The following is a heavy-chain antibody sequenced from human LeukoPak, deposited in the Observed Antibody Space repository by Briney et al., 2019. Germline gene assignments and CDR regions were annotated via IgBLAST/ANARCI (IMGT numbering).Heavy chain of an antibody. V-gene: IGHV3-23*01. J-gene: IGHJ6*02. D-gene: IGHD3-10*01. CDR1: GCTFSSYA. Sequence: GSLRLSCVASGCTFSSYAMSWVRQAPGKGLEWVSAISGSGGSTYCADSVKGRFTISRDNSKNTLYLQMNSVRAEDTAVYYCAKVAYYYGSGSRYYYYGMDVWGQGTTVTVSS. CDR3: AKVAYYYGSGSRYYYYGMDV. CDR2: ISGSGGST.